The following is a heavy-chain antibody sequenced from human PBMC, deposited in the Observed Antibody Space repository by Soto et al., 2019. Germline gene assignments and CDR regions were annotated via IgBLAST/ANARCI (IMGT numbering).Heavy chain of an antibody. CDR1: GGSIGSSSYY. D-gene: IGHD6-13*01. CDR3: ARGNPDSSWTYYFDY. J-gene: IGHJ4*02. CDR2: IYYSGST. V-gene: IGHV4-39*07. Sequence: SETLSLTCTVAGGSIGSSSYYWGWIRQPPGKGLEWIGSIYYSGSTYYNPSLKSRVTISVDTSKNQFSLKASDTAMFYCARGNPDSSWTYYFDYWGQGTLVTVSS.